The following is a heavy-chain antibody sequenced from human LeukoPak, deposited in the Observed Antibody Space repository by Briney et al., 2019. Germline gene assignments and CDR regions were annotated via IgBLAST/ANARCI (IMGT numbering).Heavy chain of an antibody. V-gene: IGHV4-4*07. CDR3: ARGRTVTMFDY. J-gene: IGHJ4*02. CDR1: GGSISSYY. CDR2: IYTSGSS. Sequence: PSETLSLTCTVSGGSISSYYWSWIRQPAGKGLEWIGRIYTSGSSNYNPSLKSRVTMSVDTSKNQFSLQLKSMTAADTALYYCARGRTVTMFDYWGQGTLVTVSS. D-gene: IGHD4-17*01.